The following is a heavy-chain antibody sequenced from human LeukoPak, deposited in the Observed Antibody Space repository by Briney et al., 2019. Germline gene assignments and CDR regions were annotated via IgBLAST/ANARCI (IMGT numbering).Heavy chain of an antibody. Sequence: SETLSLTCTVSGSISGYYWSWIRQPPGKGLEWIGYIYTSGSTNYNPSLESRVTISVDTSKNQFSLDLSSVTAADTAVYYCARLGYRGNAQDCYYYYFDYWGQGTLVTVSS. D-gene: IGHD5-12*01. CDR2: IYTSGST. J-gene: IGHJ4*02. CDR3: ARLGYRGNAQDCYYYYFDY. CDR1: GSISGYY. V-gene: IGHV4-4*09.